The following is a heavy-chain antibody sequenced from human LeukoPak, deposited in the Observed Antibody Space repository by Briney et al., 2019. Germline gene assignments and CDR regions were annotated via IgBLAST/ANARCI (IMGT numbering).Heavy chain of an antibody. Sequence: ASVKVSCKASGYTFTSYAMHWVRQAPGQRLEWMGWINAGNGNTKYSQKFQGRVTITRDTSASTAYMELSSLRSEDTAVYYCARDLQYGGNPEGYFDYWGQGTLVTVSS. CDR3: ARDLQYGGNPEGYFDY. D-gene: IGHD4-23*01. CDR2: INAGNGNT. CDR1: GYTFTSYA. J-gene: IGHJ4*02. V-gene: IGHV1-3*01.